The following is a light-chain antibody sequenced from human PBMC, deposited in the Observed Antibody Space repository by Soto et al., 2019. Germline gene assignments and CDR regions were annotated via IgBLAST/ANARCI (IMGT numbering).Light chain of an antibody. CDR3: QQYNVYWT. CDR2: DAS. CDR1: QTISTW. Sequence: DIQITQSPSTLSASVGDRVTITCLASQTISTWLAWYQQKPGKAPKLLTYDASTLESGVPSRFSGSGSGTEFTLTITSLQPDDFATYFCQQYNVYWTFGQGTKVDIK. J-gene: IGKJ1*01. V-gene: IGKV1-5*01.